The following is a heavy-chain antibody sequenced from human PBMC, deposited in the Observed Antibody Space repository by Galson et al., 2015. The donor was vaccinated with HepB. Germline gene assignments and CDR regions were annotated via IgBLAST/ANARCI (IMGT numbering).Heavy chain of an antibody. D-gene: IGHD4-17*01. CDR1: GYTFTSYA. J-gene: IGHJ3*02. Sequence: SVKVSCKASGYTFTSYAMHWVRQAPGQRLEWMGWINAGNGNTKYSQKFQGRVTITRDTSASTAYMELSSLRSEDTAVYYCARDPTTVTSSDAFDIWGQGTMVTVSS. V-gene: IGHV1-3*01. CDR2: INAGNGNT. CDR3: ARDPTTVTSSDAFDI.